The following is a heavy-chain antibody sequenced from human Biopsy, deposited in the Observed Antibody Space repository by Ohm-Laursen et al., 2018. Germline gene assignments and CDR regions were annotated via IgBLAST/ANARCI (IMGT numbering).Heavy chain of an antibody. CDR3: ARDPLNGHKHFDY. V-gene: IGHV4-59*01. Sequence: TLSLTCTVSGGSISGYYWTWIRQPPGKGLEWIGYVYYTGSTDYNPSLQSRVTISVDTSKNHFSLRLRSVTPADTAIYYCARDPLNGHKHFDYWGQGSLVTVSS. CDR1: GGSISGYY. D-gene: IGHD2-8*01. CDR2: VYYTGST. J-gene: IGHJ4*02.